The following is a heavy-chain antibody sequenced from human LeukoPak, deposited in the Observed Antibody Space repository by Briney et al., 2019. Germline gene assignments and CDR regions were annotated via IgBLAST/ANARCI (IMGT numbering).Heavy chain of an antibody. D-gene: IGHD4-17*01. CDR2: ISSSSSYT. CDR1: GFTFSDYY. CDR3: ARATVTGDYFDY. J-gene: IGHJ4*02. Sequence: GGSLRLSCAASGFTFSDYYMSWIRQAPGKGLEWVSYISSSSSYTNYADPVKGRFTISRDNAKNSLYLQMNSLRAEDTAVYYCARATVTGDYFDYWGQGTLVIVSS. V-gene: IGHV3-11*05.